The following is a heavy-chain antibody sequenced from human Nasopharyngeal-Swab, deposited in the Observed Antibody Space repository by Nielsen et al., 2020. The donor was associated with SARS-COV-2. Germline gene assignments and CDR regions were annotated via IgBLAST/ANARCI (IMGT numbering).Heavy chain of an antibody. Sequence: GESLKISCAASGFTFSSYAMSWVRQAPGKGLEWVSAISGSGGSTYSADSVKGRFTISRDNSKNTLYLQMNSLRAEDTAVYYCAKGKYDILTVPLGCFDYWGQGTLVTVSS. CDR1: GFTFSSYA. V-gene: IGHV3-23*01. D-gene: IGHD3-9*01. J-gene: IGHJ4*02. CDR3: AKGKYDILTVPLGCFDY. CDR2: ISGSGGST.